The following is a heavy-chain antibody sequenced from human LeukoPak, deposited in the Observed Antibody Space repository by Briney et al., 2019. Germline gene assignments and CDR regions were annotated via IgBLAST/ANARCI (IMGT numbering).Heavy chain of an antibody. J-gene: IGHJ4*02. CDR3: ARDSSLAA. D-gene: IGHD6-25*01. V-gene: IGHV1-18*01. CDR2: ISGYNGHT. CDR1: GYTFTSYD. Sequence: ASVKVSCKASGYTFTSYDISWVRQAPGQGLEWMGWISGYNGHTNYAESLQGRVTMTTDTSTDTAYMELRSLTSDDTAVYYCARDSSLAAWGQGTLVIVSS.